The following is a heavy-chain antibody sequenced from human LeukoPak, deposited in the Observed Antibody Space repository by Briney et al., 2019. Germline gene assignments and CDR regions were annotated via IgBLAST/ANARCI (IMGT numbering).Heavy chain of an antibody. J-gene: IGHJ4*02. CDR2: ISYDGNTK. Sequence: GGSLRLSCAASGFIFSNYAMHWVRQAPGKGLEWVAAISYDGNTKYYADSVKGRFTISRDNSKNTLYLQMNSLRAEDTAVFYCAKDQSGIAVAGTDYWGQGTLVTVSS. CDR3: AKDQSGIAVAGTDY. V-gene: IGHV3-30*18. D-gene: IGHD6-13*01. CDR1: GFIFSNYA.